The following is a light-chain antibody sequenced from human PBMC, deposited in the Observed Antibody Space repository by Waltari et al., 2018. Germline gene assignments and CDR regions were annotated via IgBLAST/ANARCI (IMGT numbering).Light chain of an antibody. J-gene: IGKJ3*01. CDR2: QVS. CDR3: LQVPFT. CDR1: QSLLYSNGNVY. Sequence: GVLTQSPLSLAVTLGQPASISCKSSQSLLYSNGNVYLDWYLQRPGQSPRRLIYQVSMRDSGVPDRFSGSGSDTDFTLRISRVEADDVGTYYCLQVPFTFGPGTKMEVK. V-gene: IGKV2-30*01.